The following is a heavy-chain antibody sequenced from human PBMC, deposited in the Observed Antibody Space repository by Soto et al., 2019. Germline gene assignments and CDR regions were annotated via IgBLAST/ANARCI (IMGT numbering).Heavy chain of an antibody. CDR3: SRGILV. CDR1: GGSINSGGYC. D-gene: IGHD5-18*01. Sequence: QVQLQESGPGLVKPSQTLSLTCTVSGGSINSGGYCWSWIRQHPGKGLDWIGCISYGGSTSYNPSLRSRVTISVDTSKNSFSLKLTSVTAADTAVYYCSRGILVWGQGALITFSS. V-gene: IGHV4-31*03. J-gene: IGHJ4*02. CDR2: ISYGGST.